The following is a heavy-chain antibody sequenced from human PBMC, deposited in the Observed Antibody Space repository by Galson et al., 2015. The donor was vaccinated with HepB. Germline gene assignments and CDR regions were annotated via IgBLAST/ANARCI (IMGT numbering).Heavy chain of an antibody. CDR2: ISSNGGST. D-gene: IGHD6-19*01. CDR1: GFTFSSYA. CDR3: VKEGSGWLSTIFDY. Sequence: SLRLSCAASGFTFSSYAMHWVRQAPGKGLEYVSAISSNGGSTYYADSVKGRFTISRDNSKNTLYLQMSSLRAEDTAVYYCVKEGSGWLSTIFDYWGQGTLVTVSS. V-gene: IGHV3-64D*06. J-gene: IGHJ4*02.